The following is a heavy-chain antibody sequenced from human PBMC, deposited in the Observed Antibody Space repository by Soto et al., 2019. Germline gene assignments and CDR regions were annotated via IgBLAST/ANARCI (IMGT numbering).Heavy chain of an antibody. CDR3: ANLAKNYYHYMDV. J-gene: IGHJ6*03. Sequence: PGGSLRLSCAASGFNFSDYYMSWIRQAPGKGLEWVSLISTSGSSTDYADSVKGRFTISRDNAKNSLSLQMNSLRAEDTAVYYCANLAKNYYHYMDVWGKGTTVTVSS. D-gene: IGHD1-26*01. CDR1: GFNFSDYY. CDR2: ISTSGSST. V-gene: IGHV3-11*01.